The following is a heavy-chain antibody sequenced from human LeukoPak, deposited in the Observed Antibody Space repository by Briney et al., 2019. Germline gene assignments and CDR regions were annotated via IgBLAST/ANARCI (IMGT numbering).Heavy chain of an antibody. V-gene: IGHV3-7*03. CDR1: GFTFSSYW. D-gene: IGHD3-10*01. Sequence: PGGSLRLSCAASGFTFSSYWMSWVRQAPGKGLEWVANIKQDGSEKYYVDSVKGRFTISRDNAKNSLYLQMNSLRAEDTAVYYCYGSGSYFYFDYWGQGTPVTVSS. CDR2: IKQDGSEK. J-gene: IGHJ4*02. CDR3: YGSGSYFYFDY.